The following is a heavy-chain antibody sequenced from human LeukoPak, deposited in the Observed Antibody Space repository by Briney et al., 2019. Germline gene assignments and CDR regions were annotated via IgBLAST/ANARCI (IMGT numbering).Heavy chain of an antibody. CDR3: ARDRLGRAVAGFKD. CDR1: GGSISSGGYY. Sequence: SQTLSLTCTVSGGSISSGGYYWSWIRQPPGKGLEWIGYIYHSGSTYYNPSLKSRVTISVDTSKNQFSLKLSSVTAADTAVYYCARDRLGRAVAGFKDWGQGTLVTVSS. V-gene: IGHV4-30-2*01. J-gene: IGHJ4*02. D-gene: IGHD6-19*01. CDR2: IYHSGST.